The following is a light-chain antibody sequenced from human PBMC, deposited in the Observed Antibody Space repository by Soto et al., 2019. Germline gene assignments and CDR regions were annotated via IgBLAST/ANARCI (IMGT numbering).Light chain of an antibody. J-gene: IGLJ1*01. CDR2: INV. Sequence: QSVLTQPACVSGSLVQSITISCVGRNTDFGQDRSVSWYQQVRFESAKLFIFINVNIPSGVPDRFSGSKSGTSASLAITGLQAEDEADYYCQSFDNSLSDSYVFGTGTKVTVL. V-gene: IGLV1-40*01. CDR3: QSFDNSLSDSYV. CDR1: NTDFGQDRS.